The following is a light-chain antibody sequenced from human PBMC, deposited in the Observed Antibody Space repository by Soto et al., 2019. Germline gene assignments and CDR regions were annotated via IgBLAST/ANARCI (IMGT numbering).Light chain of an antibody. V-gene: IGKV3D-15*01. CDR2: VAS. Sequence: DIVMTQSPATLSVTPGERATLSCRASQTISSNLAWYQQKPGQAPRLLIYVASTRATGIPARFSGSGSGTEFTLTISSLQSEDFAVYYCQQYNNWPLTFGGGTKVDIK. CDR3: QQYNNWPLT. J-gene: IGKJ4*01. CDR1: QTISSN.